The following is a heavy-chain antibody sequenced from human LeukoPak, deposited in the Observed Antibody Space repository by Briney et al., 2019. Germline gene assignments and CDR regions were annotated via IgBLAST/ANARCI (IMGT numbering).Heavy chain of an antibody. CDR2: MYFSGST. Sequence: SETLSLTCTVSGGSISSSAYYWGWIRQPPGKGLEWIGSMYFSGSTFYNPSLKSRVTISVDTSKNQCSLKLTSMTAADTAVYHCARDRHYHFYMDVWGKGTPVTVSS. V-gene: IGHV4-39*07. J-gene: IGHJ6*03. CDR1: GGSISSSAYY. CDR3: ARDRHYHFYMDV.